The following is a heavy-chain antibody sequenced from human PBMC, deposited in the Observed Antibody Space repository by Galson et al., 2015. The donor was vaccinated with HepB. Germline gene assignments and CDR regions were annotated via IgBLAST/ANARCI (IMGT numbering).Heavy chain of an antibody. CDR3: AREGWRKGRDYYCYGMDV. CDR1: GDSVSSNSAA. J-gene: IGHJ6*02. V-gene: IGHV6-1*01. Sequence: CAISGDSVSSNSAAWNWIRQSPSRGLEWLGRTYYRSKWYNDYAVSVKSRITINPDTSKNQFSLQLNSVTPEDTAVYYCAREGWRKGRDYYCYGMDVWGQGTTVTVSS. D-gene: IGHD3-10*01. CDR2: TYYRSKWYN.